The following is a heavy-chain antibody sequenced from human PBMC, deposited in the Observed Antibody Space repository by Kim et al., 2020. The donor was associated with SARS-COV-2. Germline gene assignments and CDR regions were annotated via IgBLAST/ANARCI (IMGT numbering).Heavy chain of an antibody. J-gene: IGHJ4*02. D-gene: IGHD6-13*01. V-gene: IGHV1-69*01. Sequence: NYAQKFQGRVTITADESTSTAYMELSSLRSEDTAVYYCARGGIAAAMLDYWGQGTLVTVSS. CDR3: ARGGIAAAMLDY.